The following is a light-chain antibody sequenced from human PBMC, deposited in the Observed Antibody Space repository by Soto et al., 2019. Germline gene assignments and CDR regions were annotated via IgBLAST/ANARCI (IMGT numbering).Light chain of an antibody. CDR1: RAISNY. CDR2: AAS. CDR3: QRLDTYPF. Sequence: DIQLTQSPSFLSASVGDTVNITCRASRAISNYLAWYQQEPGTPPKLLIYAASTLQSGVPSRFSGSGFATEFTLTITSLQPEDFATYYSQRLDTYPFFGGGTKVEIK. V-gene: IGKV1-9*01. J-gene: IGKJ4*01.